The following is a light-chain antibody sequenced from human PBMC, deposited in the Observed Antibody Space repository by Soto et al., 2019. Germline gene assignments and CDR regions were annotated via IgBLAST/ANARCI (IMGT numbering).Light chain of an antibody. Sequence: THSPSTLSVTTGERATLSCRASQSVSSNLAWYQQKPGQAPRLLIYDASNRATGIPARFSGSGSGTDFTLTISSLEPEDFAVYYCQQRSKWPITFGQGTRLE. CDR1: QSVSSN. CDR3: QQRSKWPIT. J-gene: IGKJ5*01. V-gene: IGKV3-11*01. CDR2: DAS.